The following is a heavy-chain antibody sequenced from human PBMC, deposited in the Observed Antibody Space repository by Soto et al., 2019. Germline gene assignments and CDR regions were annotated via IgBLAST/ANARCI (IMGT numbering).Heavy chain of an antibody. Sequence: QLQLQESGPGLVKPSETLSLTCTVSGASMSSTNYYWGWIRQPTEKGPEWIGSGTTFYNPSLRGRVTISADTSKNQFSLKLSSVTAADTAVYYCTTYGGDTGRFDYWGQGTLVTVSS. CDR2: SGTT. J-gene: IGHJ4*02. V-gene: IGHV4-39*01. CDR3: TTYGGDTGRFDY. CDR1: GASMSSTNYY. D-gene: IGHD4-17*01.